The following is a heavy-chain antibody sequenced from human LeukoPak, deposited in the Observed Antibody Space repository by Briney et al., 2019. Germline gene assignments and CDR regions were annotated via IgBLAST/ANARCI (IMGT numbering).Heavy chain of an antibody. CDR3: ARDRVDTAMDYHDY. Sequence: SGTLSLTCTVSGGSIRSYYWSWIRQPAGKGLEWIGRIYTSGSTNYNPSLKSRVTMSVDTSKNQFSLKLSSVTAADTAVYYCARDRVDTAMDYHDYWGQGTLVTVSS. CDR2: IYTSGST. D-gene: IGHD5-18*01. CDR1: GGSIRSYY. V-gene: IGHV4-4*07. J-gene: IGHJ4*02.